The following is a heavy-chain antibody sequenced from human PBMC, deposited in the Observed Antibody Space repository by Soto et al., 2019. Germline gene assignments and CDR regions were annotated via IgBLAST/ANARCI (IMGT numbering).Heavy chain of an antibody. D-gene: IGHD6-13*01. V-gene: IGHV1-3*01. CDR2: INAGNGNT. CDR1: GYTFTSYA. CDR3: ASDLLQLIAAAGTTDY. Sequence: GASVKVSCKASGYTFTSYAMHWVRQAPGQRLEWMGWINAGNGNTKYSQKFQGRVTITRDTSASTAYMELSSLRSEDTAVYYCASDLLQLIAAAGTTDYWGQGTLVTVSS. J-gene: IGHJ4*02.